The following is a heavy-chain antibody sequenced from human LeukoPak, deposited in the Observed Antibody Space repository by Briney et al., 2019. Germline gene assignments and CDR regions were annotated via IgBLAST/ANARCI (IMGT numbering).Heavy chain of an antibody. D-gene: IGHD5-24*01. CDR3: ARVEMATIQGAFDY. Sequence: GGSLRLSCTASGFTFGDYLMSWFRQAPGKGLEWVGFISGGTTEYAASVKGRFTISRDDSTSIAYLQMNSLRAEDTAVYYCARVEMATIQGAFDYWGQGTLVTVSS. J-gene: IGHJ4*02. CDR1: GFTFGDYL. V-gene: IGHV3-49*03. CDR2: ISGGTT.